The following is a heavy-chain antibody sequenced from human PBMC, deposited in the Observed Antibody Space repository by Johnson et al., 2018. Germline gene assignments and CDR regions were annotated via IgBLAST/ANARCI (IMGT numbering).Heavy chain of an antibody. CDR3: ARVGNRYGSGSYWVAFDI. CDR2: MNPNSGNT. Sequence: VQLVETGAEVKKPGASVKVSCKASGYTFTSYDINWVRQATGQGLEWMGWMNPNSGNTGYAQKFQGRVTMTRNTSISTAYMELCSLRTEETAVYYCARVGNRYGSGSYWVAFDIWGQGTMVTVSS. CDR1: GYTFTSYD. V-gene: IGHV1-8*01. D-gene: IGHD3-10*01. J-gene: IGHJ3*02.